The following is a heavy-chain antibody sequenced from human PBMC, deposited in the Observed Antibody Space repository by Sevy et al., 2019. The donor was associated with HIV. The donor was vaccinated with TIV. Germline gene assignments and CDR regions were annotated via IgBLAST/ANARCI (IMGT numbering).Heavy chain of an antibody. J-gene: IGHJ4*02. CDR3: ATGGNYFDY. CDR1: GFIFSNAW. CDR2: IKSKYDGGTT. V-gene: IGHV3-15*07. D-gene: IGHD2-15*01. Sequence: GGSLRLSCTTSGFIFSNAWMNWVRQAPGKGLEWVGRIKSKYDGGTTDYAAPVKGRCTVSRDDSKNTVYLQMNSLKAEDAAIYYCATGGNYFDYWGQGTLVTVSS.